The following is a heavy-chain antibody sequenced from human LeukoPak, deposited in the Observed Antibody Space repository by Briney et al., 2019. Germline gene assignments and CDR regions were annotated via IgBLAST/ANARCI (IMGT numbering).Heavy chain of an antibody. CDR3: AKDRSLDPWGYDLDY. D-gene: IGHD5-12*01. J-gene: IGHJ4*02. CDR2: ISGSGGST. Sequence: GSLRLSCAASGFTFSSYAMSWVRQAPGKGLEWVSAISGSGGSTYYADSVKGRFTISRDNSENTLYLQMNSLRAEDTAVYYCAKDRSLDPWGYDLDYWGQGTLVTVSS. V-gene: IGHV3-23*01. CDR1: GFTFSSYA.